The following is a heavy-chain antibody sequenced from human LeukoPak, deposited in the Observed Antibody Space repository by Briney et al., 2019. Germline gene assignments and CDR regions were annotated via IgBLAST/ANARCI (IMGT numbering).Heavy chain of an antibody. J-gene: IGHJ4*02. D-gene: IGHD2-2*01. CDR2: IKHDGSDK. CDR3: ARILPLRVPAAMGD. V-gene: IGHV3-7*01. Sequence: PGGPLRLSCAASGLIFSNCWMTWVRQAPGKGLEWVANIKHDGSDKYFVDSVKGRFTISRDNAKNSLHLQMNSLRAEDTAVYYCARILPLRVPAAMGDWGQGTLVTVSS. CDR1: GLIFSNCW.